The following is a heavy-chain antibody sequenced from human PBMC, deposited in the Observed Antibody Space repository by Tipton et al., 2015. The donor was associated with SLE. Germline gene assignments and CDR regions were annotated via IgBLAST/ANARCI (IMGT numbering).Heavy chain of an antibody. CDR3: ALDGGTVSAFDY. J-gene: IGHJ4*02. CDR1: GGSISTSSHY. Sequence: TLSLTCSVSGGSISTSSHYWGWIRQPPGKGLEWIGSISYNGTTFYKPSLKGGVTISADPSKNQFSLKLRSVTAADTAVYYCALDGGTVSAFDYWGQGTLFTVSS. D-gene: IGHD4-23*01. V-gene: IGHV4-39*07. CDR2: ISYNGTT.